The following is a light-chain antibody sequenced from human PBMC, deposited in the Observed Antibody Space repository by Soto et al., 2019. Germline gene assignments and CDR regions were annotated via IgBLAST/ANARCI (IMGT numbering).Light chain of an antibody. Sequence: DIQMTQSPSTLSASVGDRVTITCRASPSISSWLAWYQQKPGKAPKLLIYDASSMESGVPSRFSGSGSGTEFTLTISSLQPDDFATYYCQQYNSYSPTFGGGTKVEIK. CDR1: PSISSW. CDR2: DAS. J-gene: IGKJ4*01. CDR3: QQYNSYSPT. V-gene: IGKV1-5*01.